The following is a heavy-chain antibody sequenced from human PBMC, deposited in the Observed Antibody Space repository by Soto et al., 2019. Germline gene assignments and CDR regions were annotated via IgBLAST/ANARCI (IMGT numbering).Heavy chain of an antibody. CDR1: SGPSRSHN. J-gene: IGHJ6*02. CDR3: VRQGIDYLHGLVDV. Sequence: QVQVQQSGPGLVKPSETLSLTCTVSSGPSRSHNWGWIRQPPGRGLEWIGYVYYTGDTSYNPSLKMRVTISADTSTKHSSLTLRSVTAADTAVYYCVRQGIDYLHGLVDVWGQGTTVSVSS. CDR2: VYYTGDT. V-gene: IGHV4-59*08. D-gene: IGHD5-12*01.